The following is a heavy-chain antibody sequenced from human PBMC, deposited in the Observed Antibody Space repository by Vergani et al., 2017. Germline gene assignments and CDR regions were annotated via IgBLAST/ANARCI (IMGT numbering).Heavy chain of an antibody. D-gene: IGHD2-2*01. V-gene: IGHV3-48*01. Sequence: EVQLVESGGGLVQPGGSLRLSCAASGFTFSSYSMNWVRQAPGKGLEWVSYISRSSSTIYYADSVKGRFTISRDNAKNSLYLQMNSLRAEDTAVYYCARYQSRLSETYGMDVWGQ. J-gene: IGHJ6*02. CDR3: ARYQSRLSETYGMDV. CDR2: ISRSSSTI. CDR1: GFTFSSYS.